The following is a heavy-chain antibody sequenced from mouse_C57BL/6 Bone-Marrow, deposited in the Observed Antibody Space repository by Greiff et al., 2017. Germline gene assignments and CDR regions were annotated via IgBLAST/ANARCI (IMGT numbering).Heavy chain of an antibody. Sequence: QVQLKESGPELVKPGASVKISCKASGYAFSSSWMNWVKQRPGKGLEWIGRIYPGDGDTNYNGKFKGKATLTADKSSSTAYMQLSSLTSEDSAVYFCARGGAWFAYWGQGTLVTVS. CDR1: GYAFSSSW. J-gene: IGHJ3*01. V-gene: IGHV1-82*01. CDR3: ARGGAWFAY. CDR2: IYPGDGDT.